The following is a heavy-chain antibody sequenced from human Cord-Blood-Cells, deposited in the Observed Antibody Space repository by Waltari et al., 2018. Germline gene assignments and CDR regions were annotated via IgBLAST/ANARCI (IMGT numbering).Heavy chain of an antibody. V-gene: IGHV1-3*01. CDR2: INAGHGNT. Sequence: QVQLVQSGAVVKKPGASVKVSCKASGYTFTSYAMHWVRQAPGQRLEWRGGINAGHGNTKYPQEFPGRVTITRDTAASTAYMELSRVRSEDTAVYYCATLFCSSGSCYDYWGQGTLVTVSS. J-gene: IGHJ4*02. CDR1: GYTFTSYA. D-gene: IGHD2-15*01. CDR3: ATLFCSSGSCYDY.